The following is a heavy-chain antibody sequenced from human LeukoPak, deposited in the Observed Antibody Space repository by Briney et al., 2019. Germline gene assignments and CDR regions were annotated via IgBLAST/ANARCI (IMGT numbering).Heavy chain of an antibody. V-gene: IGHV4-59*01. Sequence: PSETLSLTCTVSGGSISSYYWSWIRQPPGKGLEWIGYIYYSGSTNYNPSLKSRVTISVDTSKNQFSLKLSSVTAADTAVYYCARDESGGFDDWGQGTLVTVSS. CDR1: GGSISSYY. D-gene: IGHD2-8*02. CDR2: IYYSGST. CDR3: ARDESGGFDD. J-gene: IGHJ4*02.